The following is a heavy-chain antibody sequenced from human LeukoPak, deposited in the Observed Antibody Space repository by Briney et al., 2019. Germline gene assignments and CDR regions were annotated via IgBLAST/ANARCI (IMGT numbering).Heavy chain of an antibody. V-gene: IGHV3-9*01. CDR3: ATDWTCQLLDGAVDY. CDR1: GFTFDDYA. J-gene: IGHJ4*02. D-gene: IGHD2-2*01. Sequence: GRSLTLSCAASGFTFDDYAMHWVRQAPGKGLEWVSGISWNSGSIDYADSVKGRFTISRDNAKKSLYLQMNSLRAEDTALYYCATDWTCQLLDGAVDYSGQGTLVTASS. CDR2: ISWNSGSI.